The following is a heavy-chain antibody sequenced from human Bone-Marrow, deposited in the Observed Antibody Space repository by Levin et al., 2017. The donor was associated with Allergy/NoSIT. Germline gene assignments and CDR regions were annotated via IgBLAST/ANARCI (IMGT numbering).Heavy chain of an antibody. D-gene: IGHD6-13*01. J-gene: IGHJ4*02. CDR2: ITWNGDDT. CDR3: AKDIPDPTGHRSSWGFDN. CDR1: GFAFEDYT. V-gene: IGHV3-43*01. Sequence: GESLKISCAASGFAFEDYTLHWVRQAPGKGLEWVSLITWNGDDTYYADSVEGRFTISRDNSNNSLFLQLNNLRPEDSALYYCAKDIPDPTGHRSSWGFDNWGRGTLVTVSS.